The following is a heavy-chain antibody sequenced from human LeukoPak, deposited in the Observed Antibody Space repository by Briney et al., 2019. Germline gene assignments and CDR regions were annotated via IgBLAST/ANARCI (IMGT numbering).Heavy chain of an antibody. Sequence: GGSLRLSCAASGFTFSSYWMHWVRQAPGKGLVWISRINTDGSGTYYADSLKDRFTISRDNAKSTLYLQMNSLRADDTAVYYCVPSPRDSSFFGNGGQGSRVPFSS. CDR2: INTDGSGT. CDR1: GFTFSSYW. J-gene: IGHJ4*02. D-gene: IGHD3-3*01. CDR3: VPSPRDSSFFGN. V-gene: IGHV3-74*01.